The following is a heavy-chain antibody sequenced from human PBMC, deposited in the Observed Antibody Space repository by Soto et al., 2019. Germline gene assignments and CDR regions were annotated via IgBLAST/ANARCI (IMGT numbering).Heavy chain of an antibody. D-gene: IGHD2-8*02. J-gene: IGHJ4*02. CDR2: INDSGST. Sequence: QVQLQQWGAGLLKPSETLSLTCAVYGGSFSGYYWTWIRQPPGTGLEWIGEINDSGSTNYNPSLKSRVTLSVDPSKNPFSLKLTSVTAADTAVYYCARDKITGLFDYWGQGTLVPVSS. CDR3: ARDKITGLFDY. CDR1: GGSFSGYY. V-gene: IGHV4-34*01.